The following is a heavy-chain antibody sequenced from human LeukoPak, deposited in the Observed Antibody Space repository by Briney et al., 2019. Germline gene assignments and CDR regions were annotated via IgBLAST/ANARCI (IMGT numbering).Heavy chain of an antibody. Sequence: VASGKVSCKASGGTFSSYAISWVRQAPGQGLEWMGGIIPIIGTANYAQKFQGRVTITTDESTSTAYMELSSLRSEDTAVYYCARTVVPAAIVRYYYYYMDVWGKGTTVTVSS. CDR1: GGTFSSYA. J-gene: IGHJ6*03. V-gene: IGHV1-69*05. CDR3: ARTVVPAAIVRYYYYYMDV. D-gene: IGHD2-2*02. CDR2: IIPIIGTA.